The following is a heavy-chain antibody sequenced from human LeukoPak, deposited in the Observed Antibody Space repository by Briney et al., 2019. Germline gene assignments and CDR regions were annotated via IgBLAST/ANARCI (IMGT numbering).Heavy chain of an antibody. CDR2: MSPRSGNT. CDR3: ARFGLGKHIEVAGIPFDI. D-gene: IGHD6-19*01. J-gene: IGHJ3*02. V-gene: IGHV1-8*01. Sequence: GASVKVSCKASGYTFTSYDINWVRQAAGQGLEWMGWMSPRSGNTGYAQKFQGRVTLTRNTSISTAYMELRSLRSDDTAVYYCARFGLGKHIEVAGIPFDIWGQGTMVTVSS. CDR1: GYTFTSYD.